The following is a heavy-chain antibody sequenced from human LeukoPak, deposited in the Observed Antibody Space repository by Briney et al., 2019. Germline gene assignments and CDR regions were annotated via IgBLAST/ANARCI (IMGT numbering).Heavy chain of an antibody. J-gene: IGHJ4*02. CDR2: IRYDGTNK. CDR3: AREANRVPGTMYFDY. Sequence: AGGSLRLSCAASGFTFSSYGIHWVRQAPGKGLEWVAVIRYDGTNKFYADSVKGRFTISRDNSKNTLNLQMNSLRAEDTAVYYCAREANRVPGTMYFDYWGQGTLVTVSS. V-gene: IGHV3-33*01. CDR1: GFTFSSYG. D-gene: IGHD2-2*01.